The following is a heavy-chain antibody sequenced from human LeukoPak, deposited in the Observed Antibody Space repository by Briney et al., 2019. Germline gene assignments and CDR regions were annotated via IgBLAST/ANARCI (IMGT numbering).Heavy chain of an antibody. CDR2: INHSGGT. V-gene: IGHV4-34*01. Sequence: PSETLSLTRAVYGGSFSGYSWNWIRQPPVKGLEWIGEINHSGGTNYNPSLKSRVTISVDTSKKQFSLKLSSVTAADTAVYYCAKDLGAAVPFDIWGQGTMVTVSS. CDR1: GGSFSGYS. CDR3: AKDLGAAVPFDI. D-gene: IGHD6-13*01. J-gene: IGHJ3*02.